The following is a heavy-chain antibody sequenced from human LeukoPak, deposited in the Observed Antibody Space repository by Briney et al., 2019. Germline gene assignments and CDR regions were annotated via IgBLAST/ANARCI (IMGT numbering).Heavy chain of an antibody. CDR3: ATGGHYSSGWDY. CDR1: GDSISSSSYY. V-gene: IGHV4-39*01. D-gene: IGHD6-19*01. Sequence: SETLSLTCTVFGDSISSSSYYWGWIRQPPGKGLEWIGSIYYSGSTYYNPSLKSRVTISVDTSKNQFSLKLSSVTAADTAVYYCATGGHYSSGWDYWGQGTLVTVSS. J-gene: IGHJ4*02. CDR2: IYYSGST.